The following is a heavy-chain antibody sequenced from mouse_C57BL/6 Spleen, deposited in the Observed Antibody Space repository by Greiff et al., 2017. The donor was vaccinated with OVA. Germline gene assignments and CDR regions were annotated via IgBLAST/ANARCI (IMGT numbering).Heavy chain of an antibody. CDR2: IYPGSGST. J-gene: IGHJ2*01. V-gene: IGHV1-55*01. Sequence: QVQLQQPGAELVKPGASVKMSCKASGYTFTSYWITWVKQRPGQGLEWIGDIYPGSGSTNYNEKFKSKATLTVDTSSSTAYMQLSSLTSEDSAVYYCAREGDYYGSRGFDYWGQGTTLTVSS. D-gene: IGHD1-1*01. CDR3: AREGDYYGSRGFDY. CDR1: GYTFTSYW.